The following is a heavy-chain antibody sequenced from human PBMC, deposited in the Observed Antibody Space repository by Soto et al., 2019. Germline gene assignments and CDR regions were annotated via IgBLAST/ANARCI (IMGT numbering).Heavy chain of an antibody. CDR1: GFTFSSYS. CDR2: TSSSSSYI. J-gene: IGHJ4*02. Sequence: EVQLVESGGGLVKPGGSLRLSCAASGFTFSSYSMNWVRQAPGKGLEWVSSTSSSSSYIYYADSVKGRFTISRDNAKNSLYLQMNSLRAEDTAVYYCARVGGQLVPGFDYWGQGTLVTVSS. D-gene: IGHD6-6*01. CDR3: ARVGGQLVPGFDY. V-gene: IGHV3-21*01.